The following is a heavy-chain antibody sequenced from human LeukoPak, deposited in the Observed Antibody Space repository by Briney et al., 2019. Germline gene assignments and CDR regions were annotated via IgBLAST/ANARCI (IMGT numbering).Heavy chain of an antibody. CDR3: ATPGPTVTSYFDY. CDR2: INAGNGNT. CDR1: GYTFISYA. D-gene: IGHD4-17*01. Sequence: GASVKVSCKASGYTFISYAMHWVRQAPGQRLEWMGWINAGNGNTKYSQKFQGRVTITRDTSASTAYMELSSLRSEDTAVYYCATPGPTVTSYFDYWGQGTLVTVSS. J-gene: IGHJ4*02. V-gene: IGHV1-3*01.